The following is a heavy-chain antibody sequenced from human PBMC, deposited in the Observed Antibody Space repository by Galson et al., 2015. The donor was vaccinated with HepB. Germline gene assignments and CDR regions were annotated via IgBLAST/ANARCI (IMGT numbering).Heavy chain of an antibody. J-gene: IGHJ6*02. CDR2: ISGSGGST. CDR3: AKTINVIRGGKAYGMDV. D-gene: IGHD3-10*01. CDR1: GVTFSSYV. Sequence: SLRLSCAASGVTFSSYVMGWVRQAPGKGLEWVSSISGSGGSTDYANSVKGRFTISRDNLKNTLFLQMNSLRAEDTAVYFCAKTINVIRGGKAYGMDVWGQGTTVTVS. V-gene: IGHV3-23*01.